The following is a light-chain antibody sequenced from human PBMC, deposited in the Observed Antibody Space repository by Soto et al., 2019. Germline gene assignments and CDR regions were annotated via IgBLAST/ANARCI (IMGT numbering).Light chain of an antibody. Sequence: EVVLTQSPGTLSLSPGERATLSCRASQTMNSNYLAWYQHKPGQAPRLLIFGASRRATGIPDRFIGSGSGTDFTLTISRLEPEDIAVYYCQQSGGSLYTFGHGTKVEIK. CDR2: GAS. J-gene: IGKJ2*01. CDR3: QQSGGSLYT. CDR1: QTMNSNY. V-gene: IGKV3-20*01.